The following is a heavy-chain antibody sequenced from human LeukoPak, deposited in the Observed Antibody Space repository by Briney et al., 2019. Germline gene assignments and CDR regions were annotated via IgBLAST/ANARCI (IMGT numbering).Heavy chain of an antibody. V-gene: IGHV1-69*05. CDR1: GGTFSSYA. D-gene: IGHD3-10*01. CDR2: IVPIFGTA. J-gene: IGHJ4*02. CDR3: AGSIWFGEFNAEVVFDY. Sequence: SVKVSCKASGGTFSSYAISWVRQAPGQGLEWMGGIVPIFGTANYAQKFQGRVTITTDESTSTAYMELSSLRSEDTAVYYCAGSIWFGEFNAEVVFDYWGQGTLVTVSS.